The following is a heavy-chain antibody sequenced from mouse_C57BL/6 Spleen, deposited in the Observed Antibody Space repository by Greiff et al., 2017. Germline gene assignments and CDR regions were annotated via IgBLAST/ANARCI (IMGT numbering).Heavy chain of an antibody. J-gene: IGHJ1*03. CDR2: ILPGSGST. D-gene: IGHD1-1*01. CDR1: GYTFPGYW. V-gene: IGHV1-9*01. Sequence: QVQLQESGAELMKPGASVKLSCKATGYTFPGYWIEWVKQRPGHGLEWIGEILPGSGSTNYNEKFKGKATFTAYTSSNTAYMQLSSLTTEDSAIYYCARRYGSSYRYFDVWGTGTTVTVSS. CDR3: ARRYGSSYRYFDV.